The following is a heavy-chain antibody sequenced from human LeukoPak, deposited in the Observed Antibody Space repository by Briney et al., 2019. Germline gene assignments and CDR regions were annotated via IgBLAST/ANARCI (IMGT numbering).Heavy chain of an antibody. J-gene: IGHJ6*03. D-gene: IGHD6-13*01. CDR3: ARDGQTSGSSGPRFGYYYYYYMDV. V-gene: IGHV4-39*07. CDR2: IYYSGST. CDR1: GGSISSSSYY. Sequence: SSETLSLTCTVSGGSISSSSYYWGWIRQPPGKGLECIGSIYYSGSTYYNPSLKSRVTISVDTSKNQFSLKLSSVTAADTAVYYCARDGQTSGSSGPRFGYYYYYYMDVWGKGTTVTISS.